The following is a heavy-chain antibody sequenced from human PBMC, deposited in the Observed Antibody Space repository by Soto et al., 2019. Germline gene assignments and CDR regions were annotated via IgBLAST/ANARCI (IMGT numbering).Heavy chain of an antibody. CDR3: ARDRRYYYYGMDV. CDR1: GGSFSGYY. Sequence: SETLSLTCAVYGGSFSGYYWSWIRQPPGKGLEWIGEINHSGSTNYNPSLKSRVTISVDTSKNQFSLKLSSVTAADTAVYYCARDRRYYYYGMDVWGQGTTVTVSS. J-gene: IGHJ6*02. V-gene: IGHV4-34*01. CDR2: INHSGST.